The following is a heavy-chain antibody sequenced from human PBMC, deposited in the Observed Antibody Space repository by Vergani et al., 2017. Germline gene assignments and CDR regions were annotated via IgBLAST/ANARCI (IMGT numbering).Heavy chain of an antibody. D-gene: IGHD1-7*01. Sequence: QVQLVQSGAEVKKPGASVKVSCKASGYTFTGYYMHWVRQAPGQGRGWRGWINPNSGGKKYAQKFKGRVTKTRETSIRTAYMELGRLRSDDTAVYYCARDWNYVGGFDYWGQGTLVTVSS. V-gene: IGHV1-2*02. CDR3: ARDWNYVGGFDY. CDR1: GYTFTGYY. J-gene: IGHJ4*02. CDR2: INPNSGGK.